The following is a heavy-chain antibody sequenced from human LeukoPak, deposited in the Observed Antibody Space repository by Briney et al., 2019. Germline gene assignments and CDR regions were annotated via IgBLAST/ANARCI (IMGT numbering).Heavy chain of an antibody. J-gene: IGHJ4*02. D-gene: IGHD3-16*01. CDR3: TTSAYDYVWAYYFDY. CDR2: IRGKANTYAT. CDR1: GFTFSGSA. Sequence: GGSLGLSCAASGFTFSGSAIHWVRQAPGKGLEWVGRIRGKANTYATLYDASVKGRFTISRDDSKNTAYLQMNSLKTEDTAVYYCTTSAYDYVWAYYFDYWGQGTLVTVSS. V-gene: IGHV3-73*01.